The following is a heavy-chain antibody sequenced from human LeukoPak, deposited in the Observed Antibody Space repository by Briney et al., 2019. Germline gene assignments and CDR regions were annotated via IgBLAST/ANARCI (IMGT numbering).Heavy chain of an antibody. CDR1: GFTFSTYA. CDR3: ARDTSGYTFDD. D-gene: IGHD5-18*01. J-gene: IGHJ4*02. V-gene: IGHV3-64*01. Sequence: PGGSLRLSCAASGFTFSTYALHWVRQAPGKGLEYVSAISSNGCSTYYAKSVKGRFTISRDNSKNTLYLQMNSLRAEDTAVYYCARDTSGYTFDDWGQGTLVTVSS. CDR2: ISSNGCST.